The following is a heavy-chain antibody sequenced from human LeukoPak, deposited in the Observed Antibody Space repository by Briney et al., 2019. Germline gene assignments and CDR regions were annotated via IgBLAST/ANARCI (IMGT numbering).Heavy chain of an antibody. CDR3: ARSLGDD. CDR1: GLTFSTYW. Sequence: HPGGYLRLSCEVSGLTFSTYWMTWVRQAPGKGLEWVASINQNGREKYYVDSVKGRFTISRDNAKDSLYLQMNSLRDEDTAVYYCARSLGDDWGQGTLVTVSS. J-gene: IGHJ4*02. V-gene: IGHV3-7*01. D-gene: IGHD3-16*01. CDR2: INQNGREK.